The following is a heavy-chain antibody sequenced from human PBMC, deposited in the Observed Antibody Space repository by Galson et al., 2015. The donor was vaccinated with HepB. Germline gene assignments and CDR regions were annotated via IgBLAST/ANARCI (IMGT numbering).Heavy chain of an antibody. V-gene: IGHV3-15*01. CDR3: TTDRYPHDY. CDR2: IKSKSSGGAT. D-gene: IGHD1-1*01. CDR1: GFTFNIAW. Sequence: SLRLSCAASGFTFNIAWMSWVRQAPGKGLEWIGRIKSKSSGGATDYAAPVKGRFTISRGDSENTLYLQLNSLKTEDTAVYYCTTDRYPHDYWGQGTLVTVS. J-gene: IGHJ4*02.